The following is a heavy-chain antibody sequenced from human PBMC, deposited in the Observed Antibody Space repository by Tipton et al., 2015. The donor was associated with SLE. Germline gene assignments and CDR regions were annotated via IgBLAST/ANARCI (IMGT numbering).Heavy chain of an antibody. CDR3: AIGGDSGYDL. Sequence: TLSLTCTVSGGSISSSRYYWGWIRKPPGKGLDWIGTTYCSGTTYYNPSLKRRVTISVDTSKIQFSLKLSSVTAADTAVYYCAIGGDSGYDLWGQGTTVIVSS. CDR1: GGSISSSRYY. J-gene: IGHJ6*02. V-gene: IGHV4-39*07. CDR2: TYCSGTT. D-gene: IGHD5-12*01.